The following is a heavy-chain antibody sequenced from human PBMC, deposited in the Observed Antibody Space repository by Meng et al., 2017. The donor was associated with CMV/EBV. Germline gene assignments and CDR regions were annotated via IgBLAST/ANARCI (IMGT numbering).Heavy chain of an antibody. Sequence: SETLSLTCTVSGGSISSGEYYWSWIRQPPGKGLEWIGYIYYSGSTYYNPSLKSRVTISVATSKIQFSLKLSSVTAADTAVYYCASVRGAFGGVIVSLGFDYWGQGTLVTVSS. CDR1: GGSISSGEYY. CDR3: ASVRGAFGGVIVSLGFDY. J-gene: IGHJ4*02. V-gene: IGHV4-30-4*08. D-gene: IGHD3-16*02. CDR2: IYYSGST.